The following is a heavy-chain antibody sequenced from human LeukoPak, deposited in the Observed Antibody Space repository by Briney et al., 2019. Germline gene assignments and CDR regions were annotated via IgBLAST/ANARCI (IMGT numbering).Heavy chain of an antibody. Sequence: GGSLRLSCAASGFTIVTYSMSWVRQAPGKGLEWVSTMSSDGGYIVYADSVKGRFTISKDNAKNSLYLQMNSLRADDTAVYYCARDNAGWSRDYWGQGTLVTVSS. CDR3: ARDNAGWSRDY. CDR2: MSSDGGYI. D-gene: IGHD6-19*01. J-gene: IGHJ4*02. V-gene: IGHV3-21*01. CDR1: GFTIVTYS.